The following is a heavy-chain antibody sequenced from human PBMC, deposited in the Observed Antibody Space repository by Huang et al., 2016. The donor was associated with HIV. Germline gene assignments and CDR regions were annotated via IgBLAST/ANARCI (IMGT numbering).Heavy chain of an antibody. CDR3: VKDRGQQLSPFDS. CDR1: GFSLDSFN. Sequence: EVQLVDSGGGMVKPGGSLRLSCAASGFSLDSFNMFGVRQTPAKGLQWVASSSPISGFIEYADSVKGRFSIARDNAKNSLYLQMNSLRGEDTAVYYCVKDRGQQLSPFDSWGQGTLVTVSS. CDR2: SSPISGFI. J-gene: IGHJ4*02. V-gene: IGHV3-21*01. D-gene: IGHD6-13*01.